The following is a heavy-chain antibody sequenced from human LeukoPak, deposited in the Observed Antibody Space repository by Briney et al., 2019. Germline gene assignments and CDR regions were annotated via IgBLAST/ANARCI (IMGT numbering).Heavy chain of an antibody. Sequence: ASVKVSCKASGYTFTGYYMHWVRQAPGQGLEWMGWINPNSGGTNYAQKFQGRVTMTRDTSISTAYMELSRLRSAYTAVFFCAVPRATDDAFDIWGQRTMVTVSS. CDR2: INPNSGGT. CDR3: AVPRATDDAFDI. CDR1: GYTFTGYY. J-gene: IGHJ3*02. D-gene: IGHD1-14*01. V-gene: IGHV1-2*02.